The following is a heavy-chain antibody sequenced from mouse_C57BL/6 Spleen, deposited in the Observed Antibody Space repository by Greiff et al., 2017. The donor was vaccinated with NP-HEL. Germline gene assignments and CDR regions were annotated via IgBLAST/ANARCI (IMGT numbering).Heavy chain of an antibody. Sequence: VKLVESGPGLVAPSQSLSITCTVSGFSLTSYAISWVRQPPGKGLEWLGVIWTGGGTNSNSALKSRLSISKDNSKSQVFLKMNSLQTDDTARYYCARNEGMDYGYDFDYWGQGTTLTVSS. D-gene: IGHD2-2*01. CDR1: GFSLTSYA. CDR2: IWTGGGT. V-gene: IGHV2-9-1*01. CDR3: ARNEGMDYGYDFDY. J-gene: IGHJ2*01.